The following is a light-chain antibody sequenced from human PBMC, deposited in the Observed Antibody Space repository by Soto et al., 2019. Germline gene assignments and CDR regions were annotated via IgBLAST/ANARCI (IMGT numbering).Light chain of an antibody. CDR1: QSVSSTY. J-gene: IGKJ4*01. CDR3: QHYGSLVLT. V-gene: IGKV3-20*01. Sequence: EIAWTQSPGTLSLSPGDRATLSCRASQSVSSTYLACYQQKPVQAPRLLIYGASSRATGIPDRFSGSGSGTDCTLPISRLEPEDFAVYYCQHYGSLVLTFVGWPKGEI. CDR2: GAS.